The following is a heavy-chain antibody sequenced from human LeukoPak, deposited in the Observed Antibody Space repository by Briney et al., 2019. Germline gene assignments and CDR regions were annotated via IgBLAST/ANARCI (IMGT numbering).Heavy chain of an antibody. J-gene: IGHJ4*02. D-gene: IGHD5-18*01. CDR1: GFTFSSYE. Sequence: PGGSLRLSCAASGFTFSSYEMNWVRQAPGKGLEWVSYISSSGSTIYYADSVKGRFTISRDNAKNTLYLQMNRLRAEDTAVYYCARGGHTAMALGIFDYWGQGTLVTVSS. CDR3: ARGGHTAMALGIFDY. V-gene: IGHV3-48*03. CDR2: ISSSGSTI.